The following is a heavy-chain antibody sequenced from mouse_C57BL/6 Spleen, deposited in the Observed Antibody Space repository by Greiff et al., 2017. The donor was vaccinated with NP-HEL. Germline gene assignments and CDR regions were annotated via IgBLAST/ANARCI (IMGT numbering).Heavy chain of an antibody. D-gene: IGHD2-1*01. CDR3: ARRGNYVGWYFDV. CDR2: IDPSDSYT. Sequence: QVQLQQPGAELVMPGASVKLSCKASGYTFTSYWMHWVKQRPGQGLEWIGEIDPSDSYTNYTQKFKGKATLTVDKSSSTAYMQLSSLTSEDSAVYYCARRGNYVGWYFDVWGTGTTVTVSS. CDR1: GYTFTSYW. J-gene: IGHJ1*03. V-gene: IGHV1-69*01.